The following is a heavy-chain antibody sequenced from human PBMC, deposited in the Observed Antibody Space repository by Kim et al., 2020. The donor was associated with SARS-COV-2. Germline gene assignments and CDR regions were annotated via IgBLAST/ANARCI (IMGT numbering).Heavy chain of an antibody. CDR3: AREAPLLNYYGMDV. Sequence: GGSLRLSCAASGFTFSSYSMNWVRQAPGKGLEWVSYISSSSSTIYYADSVKGRFTISRDNAKNSLYLQMNSLRAEDTAVYYCAREAPLLNYYGMDVWGQGTTVTVSS. CDR2: ISSSSSTI. CDR1: GFTFSSYS. J-gene: IGHJ6*02. V-gene: IGHV3-48*04.